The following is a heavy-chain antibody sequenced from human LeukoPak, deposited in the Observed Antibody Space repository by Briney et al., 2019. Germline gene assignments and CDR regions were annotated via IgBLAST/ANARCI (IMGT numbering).Heavy chain of an antibody. CDR3: ARGAVLRFLEWLLPFDY. V-gene: IGHV1-3*01. Sequence: ASAKVSCKASGYTFTSYAMHWVRQAPGQRLEWMGWINAGNGNTKYSQKFQGRVTITRDTSASTAYMELSSLRSEDTAVYYCARGAVLRFLEWLLPFDYWGQGTLVTVSS. J-gene: IGHJ4*02. CDR2: INAGNGNT. D-gene: IGHD3-3*01. CDR1: GYTFTSYA.